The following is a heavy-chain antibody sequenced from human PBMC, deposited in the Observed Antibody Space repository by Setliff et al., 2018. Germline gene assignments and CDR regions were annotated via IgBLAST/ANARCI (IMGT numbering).Heavy chain of an antibody. J-gene: IGHJ5*02. V-gene: IGHV5-51*01. D-gene: IGHD3-10*01. CDR3: ARHPYYYGSGTYLDNNNRWFDP. CDR2: IYPGDSIT. CDR1: GYSFSTCW. Sequence: GASLKISCKGSGYSFSTCWIGWVRQMPGKGLEWMGIIYPGDSITRYSPSFQGQVTISVDKSINTAYLQWSSLRASDTAIYYCARHPYYYGSGTYLDNNNRWFDPWGQGTLVTVS.